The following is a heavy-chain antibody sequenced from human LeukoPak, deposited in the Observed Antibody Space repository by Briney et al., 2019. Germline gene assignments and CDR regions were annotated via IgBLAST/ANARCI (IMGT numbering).Heavy chain of an antibody. D-gene: IGHD6-13*01. CDR1: GYTFTGYY. Sequence: ASVKVSCKASGYTFTGYYMHWVRQAPGQGLEWMGWINPNSGGTNYAQKFQGRVTMTRDTSISTAYMELSRLRSDDTAVYYCARDLNVIAAAGTQGYWGQGTLVTVSS. J-gene: IGHJ4*02. V-gene: IGHV1-2*02. CDR3: ARDLNVIAAAGTQGY. CDR2: INPNSGGT.